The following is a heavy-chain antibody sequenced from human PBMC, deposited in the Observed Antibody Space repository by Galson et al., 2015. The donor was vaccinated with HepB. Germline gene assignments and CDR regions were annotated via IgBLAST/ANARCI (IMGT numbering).Heavy chain of an antibody. Sequence: LRLSCAASGFTFDDYSMHWVRQAPGKGLEWVSGVTWNSGSMDYADSVKGRFTISRDNAKNSLYLQMNSLRTEDTALYYCAKVSAVGSGWSEGFDYWGQGTLVTVSS. V-gene: IGHV3-9*01. D-gene: IGHD6-19*01. J-gene: IGHJ4*02. CDR1: GFTFDDYS. CDR3: AKVSAVGSGWSEGFDY. CDR2: VTWNSGSM.